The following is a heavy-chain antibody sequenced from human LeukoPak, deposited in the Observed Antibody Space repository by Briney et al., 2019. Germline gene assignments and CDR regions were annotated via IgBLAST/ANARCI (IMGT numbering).Heavy chain of an antibody. CDR1: GSTFTSYW. CDR3: ARLLATGYSSSWQAIDY. CDR2: IYPGDSDT. D-gene: IGHD6-13*01. J-gene: IGHJ4*02. V-gene: IGHV5-51*01. Sequence: GESLKISCKGSGSTFTSYWIGWVRQLPGKGLEWMGIIYPGDSDTRYSPSFQGQVTISADKSISTAYLQWSSLKASDTAMYYCARLLATGYSSSWQAIDYWGQGTLVTVSS.